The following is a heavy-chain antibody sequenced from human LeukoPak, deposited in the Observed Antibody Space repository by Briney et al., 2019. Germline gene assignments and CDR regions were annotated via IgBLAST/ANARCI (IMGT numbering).Heavy chain of an antibody. CDR3: ARRFNYYDSSGYYEGFYFDY. D-gene: IGHD3-22*01. J-gene: IGHJ4*02. CDR2: ISAY. Sequence: ASVKVSCKASGYTFTSYGISWVRQAPGQGLEWMGWISAYAQKFQGRVTMTTDTSTSTAYMELRSLRSDDTAVYYCARRFNYYDSSGYYEGFYFDYWGQGTLVTVSS. V-gene: IGHV1-18*01. CDR1: GYTFTSYG.